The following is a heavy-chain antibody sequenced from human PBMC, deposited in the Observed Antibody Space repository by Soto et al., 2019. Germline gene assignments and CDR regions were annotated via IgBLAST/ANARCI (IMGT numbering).Heavy chain of an antibody. CDR2: IYYSGST. J-gene: IGHJ4*02. CDR3: ARYYDSSGYYYFLDY. D-gene: IGHD3-22*01. CDR1: GGSISSDDYY. V-gene: IGHV4-30-4*01. Sequence: TLSLTCTVSGGSISSDDYYWSWIRQPPGKGLEWIGYIYYSGSTYYNPSLKSRVTISVDTSKNQFSLKLSSVTAADTAVYYCARYYDSSGYYYFLDYWGQGTLVTVSS.